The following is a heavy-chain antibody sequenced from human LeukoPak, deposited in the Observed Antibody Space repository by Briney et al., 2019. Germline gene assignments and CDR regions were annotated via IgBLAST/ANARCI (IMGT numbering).Heavy chain of an antibody. CDR3: ARDLRIQLWLRSGPFDI. Sequence: GGSLRLSCAASGFTFDDYGMSWVRQAPGKGLEWVSSIGSSSSYIYYADSVKGRFTISRDNAKNSLYLQMNSLRAEDTAVYYCARDLRIQLWLRSGPFDIWGQGTMVTVSS. J-gene: IGHJ3*02. CDR2: IGSSSSYI. V-gene: IGHV3-21*01. CDR1: GFTFDDYG. D-gene: IGHD5-18*01.